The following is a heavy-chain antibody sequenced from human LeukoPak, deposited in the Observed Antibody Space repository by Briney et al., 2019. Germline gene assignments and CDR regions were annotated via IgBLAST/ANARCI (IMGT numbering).Heavy chain of an antibody. V-gene: IGHV3-21*04. CDR2: ISSSSSYI. D-gene: IGHD6-19*01. CDR3: ARDASIAVAGTHYYYYMDV. CDR1: GFTFSSYS. Sequence: GGSLRLSCAASGFTFSSYSMNWVRQAPGKGLEWVSSISSSSSYIYYADSVKGRFTISRDNAKNSLYPQMNSLRAEDTAVYYCARDASIAVAGTHYYYYMDVWGKGTTVTVSS. J-gene: IGHJ6*03.